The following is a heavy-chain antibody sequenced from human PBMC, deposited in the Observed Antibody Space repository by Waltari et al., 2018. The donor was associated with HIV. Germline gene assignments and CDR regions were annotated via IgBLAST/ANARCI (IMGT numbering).Heavy chain of an antibody. CDR1: GFTFTNYW. J-gene: IGHJ3*01. CDR2: IWPSDSDT. V-gene: IGHV5-51*01. Sequence: QLTQSGGQVKQTGESLKISGKDSGFTFTNYWIAWVRQMPGKGLEWMGKIWPSDSDTKYSPSFQGHVTISADRSTSTAYLQWSSLRASDTAMYYCASPKGGWLFAFDVWGQGTKVTVSS. D-gene: IGHD6-19*01. CDR3: ASPKGGWLFAFDV.